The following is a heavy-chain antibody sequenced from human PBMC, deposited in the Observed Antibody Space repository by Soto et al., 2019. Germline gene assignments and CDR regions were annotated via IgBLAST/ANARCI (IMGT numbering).Heavy chain of an antibody. Sequence: ASVKVSCKASGGTFSSYAISWVRQAPGQGLEWMGWINPNTGGTDYAQSFLGRVTLTRDTSISTAYMEVNRLRSDDMAVYYCARVSPSATSCYDFWGHGTLVTVSS. J-gene: IGHJ4*01. CDR3: ARVSPSATSCYDF. D-gene: IGHD2-2*01. CDR2: INPNTGGT. V-gene: IGHV1-2*02. CDR1: GGTFSSYA.